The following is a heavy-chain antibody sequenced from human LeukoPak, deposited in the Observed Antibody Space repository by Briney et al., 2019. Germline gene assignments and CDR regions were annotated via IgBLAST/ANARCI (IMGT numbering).Heavy chain of an antibody. D-gene: IGHD1-26*01. CDR3: ARGGDIVGTSRSAFDI. J-gene: IGHJ3*02. CDR2: IYSGGST. V-gene: IGHV3-53*01. Sequence: GSLRLSCAASGFTVSNNYISWVRQAPGKGLEWVSLIYSGGSTDYADSVKGRFTISRDNSKNTLYLQMNSLRAEDTAVYYCARGGDIVGTSRSAFDIWGQGTMVTVSS. CDR1: GFTVSNNY.